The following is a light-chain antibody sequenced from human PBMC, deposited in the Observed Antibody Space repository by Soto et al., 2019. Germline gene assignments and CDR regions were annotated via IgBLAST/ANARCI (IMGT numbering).Light chain of an antibody. V-gene: IGKV3-20*01. J-gene: IGKJ1*01. CDR3: QQYGSSPRT. Sequence: EIVMTQSPATLSVSPGERATLSCRASLSVSRNLAWYQQKPGQAPRLLIYGAFKRATGIPDRFSGSGSGTDFTLTISRMEPEDFAVYCCQQYGSSPRTFGQGTKVDIK. CDR2: GAF. CDR1: LSVSRN.